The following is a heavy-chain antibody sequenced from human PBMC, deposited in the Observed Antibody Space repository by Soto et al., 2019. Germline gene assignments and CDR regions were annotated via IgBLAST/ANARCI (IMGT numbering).Heavy chain of an antibody. CDR1: GFTFSSYA. Sequence: EVQLLESGGGLVQPGGSLRLSCAASGFTFSSYAMSLVRQAPGKGLSWVSAISGSGGSTYYADSVKGRFTISRDNSKNTLYLQMNSLRAEDTAVYYCARLGYCSSTSCYVHYWGQGTLVTVSS. V-gene: IGHV3-23*01. D-gene: IGHD2-2*01. CDR2: ISGSGGST. CDR3: ARLGYCSSTSCYVHY. J-gene: IGHJ4*02.